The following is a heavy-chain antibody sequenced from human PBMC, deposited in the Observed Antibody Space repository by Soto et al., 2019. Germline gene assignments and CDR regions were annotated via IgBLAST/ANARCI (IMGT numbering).Heavy chain of an antibody. V-gene: IGHV3-23*01. CDR1: GFTFTSSA. J-gene: IGHJ4*02. Sequence: EVQLLESGGRLVLPGGSLRLSCAASGFTFTSSAMNWVRQAPGKGLEWVSGISSSGGLTYYADSMKGRFSISRDNSKNTLYLQMNSLRAEDTAVYYCAKVGFSFDYWGQGTLVTVSS. D-gene: IGHD3-10*01. CDR3: AKVGFSFDY. CDR2: ISSSGGLT.